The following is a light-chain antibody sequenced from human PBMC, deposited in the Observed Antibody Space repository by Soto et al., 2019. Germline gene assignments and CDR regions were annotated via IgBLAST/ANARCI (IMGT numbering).Light chain of an antibody. CDR1: QSISSW. Sequence: DIQMTQSPSTLSASVGDRVTITCRASQSISSWLAWYQQKPGKAPKLLIYKASTLESGVPSRFSGSGSGTEFTLTINSLQPDDFATYYCQQYNSYSRTFGQGTNVEI. V-gene: IGKV1-5*03. J-gene: IGKJ1*01. CDR2: KAS. CDR3: QQYNSYSRT.